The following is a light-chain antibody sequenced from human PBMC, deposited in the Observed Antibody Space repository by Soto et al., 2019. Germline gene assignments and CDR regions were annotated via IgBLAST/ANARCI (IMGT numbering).Light chain of an antibody. CDR2: DAS. Sequence: DIQMTQSPSSLSASVGDRVTITCQASQDISNYLNWYQQKPGKAPKLLIYDASNLETGVPSRFSGSGSVTDFTFTISSLQPEDIATYYCQQYDNLSPTCGQGTKAYIK. CDR3: QQYDNLSPT. J-gene: IGKJ1*01. CDR1: QDISNY. V-gene: IGKV1-33*01.